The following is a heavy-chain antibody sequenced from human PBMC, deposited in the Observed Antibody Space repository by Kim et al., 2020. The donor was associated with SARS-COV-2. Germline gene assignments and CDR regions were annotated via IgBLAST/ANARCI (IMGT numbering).Heavy chain of an antibody. Sequence: SETLSLTCSVSGGSIGSGDYSWSWIRQPPGKGLEWIGYIYNSGSTYYNPSLKSRITISIDTSKNQFSLKLNSVTAADTAVYYCARDPGYSYGYDAFDIWGQGTVVTVSS. J-gene: IGHJ3*02. CDR2: IYNSGST. D-gene: IGHD5-18*01. CDR3: ARDPGYSYGYDAFDI. V-gene: IGHV4-30-4*01. CDR1: GGSIGSGDYS.